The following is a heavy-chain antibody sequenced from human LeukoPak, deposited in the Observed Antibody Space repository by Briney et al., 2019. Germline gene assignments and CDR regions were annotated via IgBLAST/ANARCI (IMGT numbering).Heavy chain of an antibody. Sequence: ASVKVSCKASGYTFTSNGISWVRQAPGQGLEWMGWISAYNGNTNYAQKLQGRVTMTTDTSTSTAYMELRSLRSDDTAVYYCATSSRGYSYGLYLDYWGQGTLVTVSS. CDR1: GYTFTSNG. V-gene: IGHV1-18*01. CDR2: ISAYNGNT. J-gene: IGHJ4*02. CDR3: ATSSRGYSYGLYLDY. D-gene: IGHD5-18*01.